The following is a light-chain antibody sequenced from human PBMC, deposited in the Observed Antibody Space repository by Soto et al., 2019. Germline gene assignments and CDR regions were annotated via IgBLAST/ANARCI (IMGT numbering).Light chain of an antibody. CDR2: DDT. CDR3: GSWDSSMSDYV. J-gene: IGLJ1*01. CDR1: SSNIWCNS. Sequence: QSVLTQPPSFSASPGHNITISFSGSSSNIWCNSVSWYQQLPWTAPKLLIYDDTKRHSRIPHRSSDSTSGTSATLGITGFQTADEADYYCGSWDSSMSDYVLRNGTXATVL. V-gene: IGLV1-51*01.